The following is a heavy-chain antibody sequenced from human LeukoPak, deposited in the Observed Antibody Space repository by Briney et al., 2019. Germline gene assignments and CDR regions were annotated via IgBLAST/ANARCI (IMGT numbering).Heavy chain of an antibody. CDR2: ISAYNGNT. CDR3: ARDPHSGYAWVTDY. J-gene: IGHJ4*02. CDR1: GYTFTSYD. V-gene: IGHV1-18*01. D-gene: IGHD5-12*01. Sequence: ASVKVSCKASGYTFTSYDINWVRQATGQGLEWMAWISAYNGNTNYAQKLQGRVTMTTDTSTSTAYMELRSLRSDDTAVYYCARDPHSGYAWVTDYWGQGTLVTVSS.